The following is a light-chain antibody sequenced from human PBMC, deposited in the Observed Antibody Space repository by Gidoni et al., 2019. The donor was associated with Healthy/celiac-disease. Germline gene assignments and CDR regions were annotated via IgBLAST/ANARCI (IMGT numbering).Light chain of an antibody. J-gene: IGKJ2*01. Sequence: EIVMTQSPATLSVSPGERATLSCRASQSVSSNLAWSQQKPGPAPRLLIYGASTRATGSPARFSGSGSGTEFTLTISSLQSEDFAVYYCQQYNNWPPYTFGQGTKLEIK. CDR2: GAS. V-gene: IGKV3-15*01. CDR1: QSVSSN. CDR3: QQYNNWPPYT.